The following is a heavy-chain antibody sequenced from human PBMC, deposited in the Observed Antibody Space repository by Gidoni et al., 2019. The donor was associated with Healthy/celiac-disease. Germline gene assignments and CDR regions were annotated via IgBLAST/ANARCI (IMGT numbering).Heavy chain of an antibody. V-gene: IGHV4-34*01. Sequence: VPLQQWGAGLLKPSETLSLTCAVYGGSFSGYYWSWIRQPPGKGLEWIGEINHSGSTNYNPSLKSRVTISVDTAKNQFSLKLSSVTAADTAVYYCAREKDCWSGYRSWAFDIWGQGTMVTVSS. CDR1: GGSFSGYY. CDR3: AREKDCWSGYRSWAFDI. D-gene: IGHD3-3*01. CDR2: INHSGST. J-gene: IGHJ3*02.